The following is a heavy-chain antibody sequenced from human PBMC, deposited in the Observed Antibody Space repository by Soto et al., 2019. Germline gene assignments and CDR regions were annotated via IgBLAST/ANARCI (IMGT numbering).Heavy chain of an antibody. CDR3: ARHSSRSIVVVRKENWFDP. Sequence: EVQLVQSGAEVKKPGESLKISCKGSGYSFTSYWIGWVRQMPGKGLEWMGIIYHGDSDTRYSPSFQGQVTISADKSISTAYLQWSSLKASDTAMYYCARHSSRSIVVVRKENWFDPWGQGTLVTVSS. J-gene: IGHJ5*02. D-gene: IGHD2-21*01. V-gene: IGHV5-51*01. CDR1: GYSFTSYW. CDR2: IYHGDSDT.